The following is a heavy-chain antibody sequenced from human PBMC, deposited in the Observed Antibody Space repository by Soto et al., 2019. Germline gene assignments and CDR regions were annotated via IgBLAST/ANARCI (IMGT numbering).Heavy chain of an antibody. CDR2: IDTDGTMT. CDR3: ASLSAPVDY. J-gene: IGHJ4*02. Sequence: GGSLRLSCAASGFTFSSYWMHWVRQVPGKGMAWVSKIDTDGTMTDYADSVKGRFTVSRDNAKNSLYLQMNSLRVEDTAVYHCASLSAPVDYWGQGTLVTVSS. V-gene: IGHV3-74*01. CDR1: GFTFSSYW. D-gene: IGHD2-2*01.